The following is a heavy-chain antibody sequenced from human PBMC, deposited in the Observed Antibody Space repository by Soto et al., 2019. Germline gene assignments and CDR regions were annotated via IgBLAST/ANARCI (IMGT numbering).Heavy chain of an antibody. CDR3: ARDWDIVVVPAAIRWRGWFDP. Sequence: GASVKVSCKASGGTFSSYAISWVRQAPGQGLEWMGWINPNSGGTNYAQKFQGRVTMTRDTSISTAYMELSRLRSDDTAVYYCARDWDIVVVPAAIRWRGWFDPWGQGTLVTVSS. J-gene: IGHJ5*02. CDR2: INPNSGGT. CDR1: GGTFSSYA. V-gene: IGHV1-2*02. D-gene: IGHD2-2*02.